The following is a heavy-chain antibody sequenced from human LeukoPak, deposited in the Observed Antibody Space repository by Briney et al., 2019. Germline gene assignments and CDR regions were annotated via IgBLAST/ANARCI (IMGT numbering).Heavy chain of an antibody. CDR2: MYTTGST. J-gene: IGHJ4*02. CDR1: GDSITNYY. Sequence: SETLSLTCTVSGDSITNYYWAWIRQSAGKGLEWIGRMYTTGSTKYSPSFESRVTMPRDASKNQFSLRLNSVTAADTAIYYCTRIYSRGWSLDSWGPGTLVTVSS. CDR3: TRIYSRGWSLDS. V-gene: IGHV4-4*07. D-gene: IGHD6-19*01.